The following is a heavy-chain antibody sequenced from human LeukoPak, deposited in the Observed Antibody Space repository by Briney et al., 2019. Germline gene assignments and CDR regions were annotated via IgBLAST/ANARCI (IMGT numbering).Heavy chain of an antibody. CDR2: INPNSGGT. Sequence: ASVKVSCKASGGTFSSYAISWVRQAPGQGLEWMGWINPNSGGTNYAQKFQGRVTMTRDTSISTAYMELSRLRSDDTAVYYCARAYDYVWGSYRSYYFDYWGQGTLVTVSS. J-gene: IGHJ4*02. V-gene: IGHV1-2*02. D-gene: IGHD3-16*02. CDR3: ARAYDYVWGSYRSYYFDY. CDR1: GGTFSSYA.